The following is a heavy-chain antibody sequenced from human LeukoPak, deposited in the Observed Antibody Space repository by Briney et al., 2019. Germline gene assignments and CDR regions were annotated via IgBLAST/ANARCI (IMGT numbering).Heavy chain of an antibody. V-gene: IGHV3-23*01. D-gene: IGHD3-10*01. J-gene: IGHJ4*02. CDR1: GFTFSRLA. CDR3: AKHSGAGYYGSGSYADY. CDR2: ISASGP. Sequence: GSLRLSCAASGFTFSRLAMTWVRQAPGKGLEWVSTISASGPYYADAVRGRFTISRDNSRNTLSLQMDSLRAEDTAVYYCAKHSGAGYYGSGSYADYWGQGTLVTVSS.